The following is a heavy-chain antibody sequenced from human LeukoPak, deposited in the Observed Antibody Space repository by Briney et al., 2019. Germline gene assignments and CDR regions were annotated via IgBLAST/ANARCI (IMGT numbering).Heavy chain of an antibody. D-gene: IGHD3-22*01. CDR3: ARVQYYYDSSGYYYQNWFDP. V-gene: IGHV3-53*04. CDR2: IYSGGST. Sequence: GGSLRLSCAASGFTVSSNYMSWVRQAPGKGLERVSVIYSGGSTYYADSVKGRFTISRHNSKNTLYLQMNSLRAEDTAVYYCARVQYYYDSSGYYYQNWFDPWGQGTLVTVSS. J-gene: IGHJ5*02. CDR1: GFTVSSNY.